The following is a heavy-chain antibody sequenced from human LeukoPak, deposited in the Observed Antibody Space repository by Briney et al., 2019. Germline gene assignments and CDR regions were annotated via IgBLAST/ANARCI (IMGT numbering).Heavy chain of an antibody. V-gene: IGHV3-23*01. J-gene: IGHJ4*02. D-gene: IGHD2-2*01. CDR3: AKDIVVVPAAYFDY. Sequence: AGGSLRLSCAASGFTFSSYAMSWVRQAPGKGLEWVSAISGSGGSTYYADSVTGRFTISRDNSKNTLYLQMNSLRAEDTAVYYCAKDIVVVPAAYFDYWGQGTLVTVSS. CDR2: ISGSGGST. CDR1: GFTFSSYA.